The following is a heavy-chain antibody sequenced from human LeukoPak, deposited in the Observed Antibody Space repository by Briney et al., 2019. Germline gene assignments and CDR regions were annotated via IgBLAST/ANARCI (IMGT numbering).Heavy chain of an antibody. CDR3: ARGGLRYCSGGSCYSRAFDI. CDR2: MNPNSGNT. J-gene: IGHJ3*02. Sequence: GASVKVSCKASGYTFTSYDINWVRQATGQGLEWMGWMNPNSGNTGYAQKFQGRVTMTRNTSISTAYIELSSLRSEDTAVYYCARGGLRYCSGGSCYSRAFDIWGQGTMVTVSS. CDR1: GYTFTSYD. D-gene: IGHD2-15*01. V-gene: IGHV1-8*01.